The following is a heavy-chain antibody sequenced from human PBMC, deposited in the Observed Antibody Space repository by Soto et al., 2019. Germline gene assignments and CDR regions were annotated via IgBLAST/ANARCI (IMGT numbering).Heavy chain of an antibody. V-gene: IGHV1-18*01. J-gene: IGHJ5*02. CDR3: ARVVPGAEAWFGP. D-gene: IGHD2-2*01. Sequence: ASVKVSCQTSCYTFSNSGITWVRQAPGQPLEWLGWISLYSDGTNYAQKFQGRVSMTTDTSTTTAYMELRSLRSDDTAVYYCARVVPGAEAWFGPWGQGTLVTV. CDR1: CYTFSNSG. CDR2: ISLYSDGT.